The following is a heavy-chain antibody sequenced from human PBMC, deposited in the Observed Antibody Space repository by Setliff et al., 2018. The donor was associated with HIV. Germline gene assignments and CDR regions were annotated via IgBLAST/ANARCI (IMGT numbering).Heavy chain of an antibody. V-gene: IGHV3-7*03. Sequence: GSLRLSCAASGFTFSRNWMSWVRQAPGKGLEWVANINPDGNERYYMESVQGRFTISRDNIQNSLLLQMNSLTADDAAVYYCARVRTSTGAQYWGQGTLVTVSS. D-gene: IGHD1-1*01. CDR1: GFTFSRNW. CDR3: ARVRTSTGAQY. CDR2: INPDGNER. J-gene: IGHJ4*02.